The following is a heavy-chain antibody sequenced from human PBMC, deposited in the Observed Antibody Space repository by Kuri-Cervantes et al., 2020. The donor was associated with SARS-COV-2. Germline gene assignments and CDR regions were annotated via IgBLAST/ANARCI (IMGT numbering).Heavy chain of an antibody. CDR1: GFTFSSYS. Sequence: GGSLRLSCAASGFTFSSYSMNWVRQAPGKGLEWVSYISSSSSTIYYADSVKGRFTISRDNAKNSLYLQMNSLRDGDTAVYYCARIKGSSAFDYWGQGTLVTVSS. CDR3: ARIKGSSAFDY. V-gene: IGHV3-48*02. D-gene: IGHD6-19*01. J-gene: IGHJ4*02. CDR2: ISSSSSTI.